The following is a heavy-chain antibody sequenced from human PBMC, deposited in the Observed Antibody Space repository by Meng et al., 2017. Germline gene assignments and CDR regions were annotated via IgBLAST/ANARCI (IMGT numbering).Heavy chain of an antibody. D-gene: IGHD1-26*01. J-gene: IGHJ4*02. CDR1: GLNFNSYW. Sequence: LWESAGGLVQPGGSLSLSCAAAGLNFNSYWMHWVRQAPGKGLVWVSRISGDGSSTIYAESVKGRFTISRDNAKNTLYLQMNSLRGEDTAVYYCGTGGDYYSFHYWGQGTLVTVSS. V-gene: IGHV3-74*01. CDR3: GTGGDYYSFHY. CDR2: ISGDGSST.